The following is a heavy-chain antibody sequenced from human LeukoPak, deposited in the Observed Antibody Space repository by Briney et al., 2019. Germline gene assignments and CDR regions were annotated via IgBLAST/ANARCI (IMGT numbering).Heavy chain of an antibody. CDR2: IHYSGST. J-gene: IGHJ4*02. Sequence: SETLSLTCSVSGYSISSAYYWGWIRQPPGKGLEWIATIHYSGSTYYNPSLKSRVTISLDTSKNQFSLKLSSVTAADTAVYYCANSIDFDYGDYYFDYWGQGALVTISS. CDR1: GYSISSAYY. V-gene: IGHV4-38-2*02. CDR3: ANSIDFDYGDYYFDY. D-gene: IGHD4-17*01.